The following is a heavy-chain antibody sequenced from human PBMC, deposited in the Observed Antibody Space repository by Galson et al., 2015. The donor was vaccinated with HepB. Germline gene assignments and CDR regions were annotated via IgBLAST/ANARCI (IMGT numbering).Heavy chain of an antibody. CDR1: GDSVSSNSAA. J-gene: IGHJ5*02. CDR3: ARDAVAVAGDWFDP. CDR2: TYYRSKWYN. D-gene: IGHD6-19*01. Sequence: CAISGDSVSSNSAAWNWIRQSPSRGLEWLGRTYYRSKWYNDYAVSVKSRITINPDTSKNQFSLQLNPVTPEDTAVYYCARDAVAVAGDWFDPWGQGTLVTVSS. V-gene: IGHV6-1*01.